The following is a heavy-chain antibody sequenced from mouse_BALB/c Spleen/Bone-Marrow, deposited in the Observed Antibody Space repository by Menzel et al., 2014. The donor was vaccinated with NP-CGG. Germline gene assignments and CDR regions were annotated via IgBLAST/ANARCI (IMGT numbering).Heavy chain of an antibody. CDR1: GFTFNNYG. Sequence: EVKLVESGGGLVQPGGSLKVSCAASGFTFNNYGMSWVRPTPDKRLELVATINRNGGSSYYPDSVKGRFTISRDNAKNTLYLQMSSLKSEDTAIYYCSRGNYGNYVDYFDYWGQGTTLTVSS. J-gene: IGHJ2*01. V-gene: IGHV5-6-3*01. D-gene: IGHD2-1*01. CDR2: INRNGGSS. CDR3: SRGNYGNYVDYFDY.